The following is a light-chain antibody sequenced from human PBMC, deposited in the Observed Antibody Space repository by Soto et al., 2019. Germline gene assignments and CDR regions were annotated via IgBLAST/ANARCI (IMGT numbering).Light chain of an antibody. CDR1: QSVSSN. Sequence: EIVMTQSPATLSVSPGEGATLSCRASQSVSSNLAWYQQIPGQVPRLLIYGTSTRATGIPARFSGSGSGTEFTLTISSLQSEDFAVYYCQQYNNWLAITFAQGTRLEIK. CDR2: GTS. J-gene: IGKJ5*01. CDR3: QQYNNWLAIT. V-gene: IGKV3-15*01.